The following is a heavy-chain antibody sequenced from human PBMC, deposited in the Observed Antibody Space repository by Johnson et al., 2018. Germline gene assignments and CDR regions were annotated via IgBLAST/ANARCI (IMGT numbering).Heavy chain of an antibody. CDR2: IYSGGST. CDR1: GFTVSSNY. J-gene: IGHJ1*01. D-gene: IGHD6-19*01. Sequence: VQLVQSGGGLIQPGGSLRLSCAASGFTVSSNYMSWVRPAPGKGLEWVSVIYSGGSTYYADSVKGRFTISRDNSKDTLYLQMNSLRVEDTAVYFCARGAPGSSGWPGAEYFQHWGQGTLVTVSA. CDR3: ARGAPGSSGWPGAEYFQH. V-gene: IGHV3-53*01.